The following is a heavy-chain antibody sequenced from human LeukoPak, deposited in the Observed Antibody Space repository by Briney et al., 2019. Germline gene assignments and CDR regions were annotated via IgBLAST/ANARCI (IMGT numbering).Heavy chain of an antibody. CDR3: ARAGGTNGVDDYMDV. CDR1: GLTFRNYG. Sequence: GGSLRLSCAASGLTFRNYGMHWVRQAPGKGLEWVAIIYYNGSLKYYTDSVKGRFTISKDNPKNTLYLEMNSLRVEDTAVYYCARAGGTNGVDDYMDVWGKGTTVTVSS. CDR2: IYYNGSLK. V-gene: IGHV3-33*01. J-gene: IGHJ6*03. D-gene: IGHD2-8*01.